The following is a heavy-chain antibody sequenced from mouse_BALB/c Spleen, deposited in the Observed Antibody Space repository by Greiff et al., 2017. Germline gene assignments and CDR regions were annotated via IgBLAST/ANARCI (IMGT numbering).Heavy chain of an antibody. CDR3: TRVTTATYYFDY. CDR1: GFTFSSYT. V-gene: IGHV5-6-4*01. D-gene: IGHD1-2*01. CDR2: ISSGGSYT. Sequence: EVNLVESGGGLVKPGGSLKLSCAASGFTFSSYTMSWVRQTPEKRLEWVATISSGGSYTYYPDSVKGRFTISRDNAKNTLYLQMSSLKSEDTAMYYCTRVTTATYYFDYWGQGTTLTVSS. J-gene: IGHJ2*01.